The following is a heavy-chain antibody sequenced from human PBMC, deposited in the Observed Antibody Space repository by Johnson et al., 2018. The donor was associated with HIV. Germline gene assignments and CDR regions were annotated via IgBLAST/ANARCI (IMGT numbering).Heavy chain of an antibody. CDR1: GFTFNNAW. CDR2: IKSQTDGGTT. Sequence: EVQLVESGGGLVKPGGSLRLSCAASGFTFNNAWMSWVRQTPGKGLEWVGRIKSQTDGGTTDYAAPVKGRFTISRDDSKNTLYLQMNSLKTEDTAVYYCARATDSSGYYYDGSSDAFDIWGQGTMVTVSS. D-gene: IGHD3-22*01. CDR3: ARATDSSGYYYDGSSDAFDI. J-gene: IGHJ3*02. V-gene: IGHV3-15*01.